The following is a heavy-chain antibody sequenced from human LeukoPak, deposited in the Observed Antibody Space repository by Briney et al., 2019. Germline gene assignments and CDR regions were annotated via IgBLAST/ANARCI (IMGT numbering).Heavy chain of an antibody. CDR3: ATGVHGIAAAGDYYFDY. J-gene: IGHJ4*02. Sequence: SETLSLTCTVSGRSISSYYWSWIRQPPGKGLEWIGYMYYRGSTNYAPSLKSRVTISIDTSNNQFYLKLSSVTAADTAVYYCATGVHGIAAAGDYYFDYWGQGTLVTVSS. CDR1: GRSISSYY. V-gene: IGHV4-59*01. CDR2: MYYRGST. D-gene: IGHD6-13*01.